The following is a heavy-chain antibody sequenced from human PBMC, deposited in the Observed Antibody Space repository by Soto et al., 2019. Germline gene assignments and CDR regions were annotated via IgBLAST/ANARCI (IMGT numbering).Heavy chain of an antibody. J-gene: IGHJ6*02. CDR3: ATRTDYYYGSGSLGGMDV. CDR1: GGSISSGSYY. V-gene: IGHV4-31*03. Sequence: QVQLQESGPGLVKPSQTLSLTCTVSGGSISSGSYYWSWIRQLPGKGLEWIGYIYYSGSTYYNPSLKSRVTISVDTSKNQFSLKLNSVTAADTAVYYCATRTDYYYGSGSLGGMDVWGQGTTVTVPS. D-gene: IGHD3-10*01. CDR2: IYYSGST.